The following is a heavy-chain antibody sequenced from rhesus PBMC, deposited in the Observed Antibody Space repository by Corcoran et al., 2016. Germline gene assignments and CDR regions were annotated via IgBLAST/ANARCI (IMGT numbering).Heavy chain of an antibody. CDR3: ARVDSGYSIDFDY. V-gene: IGHV4-122*02. D-gene: IGHD5-24*01. J-gene: IGHJ4*01. Sequence: QVQLQESGPGLVKPSETLSLTCAVSGGSISSGYYYWSWIRQPPGKGLEWIGYITFSGSTSYNPSLKSRDNISRDTSKNPFSLKLSSVTAADTAVYYCARVDSGYSIDFDYWGQGVLVTVSS. CDR2: ITFSGST. CDR1: GGSISSGYYY.